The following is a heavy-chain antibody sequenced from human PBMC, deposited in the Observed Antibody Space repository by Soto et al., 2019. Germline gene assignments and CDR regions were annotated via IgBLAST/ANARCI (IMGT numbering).Heavy chain of an antibody. Sequence: GGSLRLSCAASGFTFSSYAMSWVRQAPGKGLEWVSAISGSGGSTYYADSVKGRFTISRDNSKNTLYLQMNSLRAEDTAVYYCAKTFMVRGVIRYMDVWGKGTTVTVSS. CDR1: GFTFSSYA. CDR2: ISGSGGST. V-gene: IGHV3-23*01. CDR3: AKTFMVRGVIRYMDV. J-gene: IGHJ6*03. D-gene: IGHD3-10*01.